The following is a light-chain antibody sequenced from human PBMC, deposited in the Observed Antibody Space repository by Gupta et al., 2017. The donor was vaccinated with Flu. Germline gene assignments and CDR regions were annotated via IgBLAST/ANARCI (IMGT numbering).Light chain of an antibody. J-gene: IGLJ3*02. Sequence: GSNYVACYRQLPEPAPNLLIYDDNKRPSGISERFSCSRSGTSATVGIAGLQTGDEATYYCCTEDMSLNAAVFGGGTEVTVL. CDR2: DDN. CDR3: CTEDMSLNAAV. V-gene: IGLV1-51*01. CDR1: GSNY.